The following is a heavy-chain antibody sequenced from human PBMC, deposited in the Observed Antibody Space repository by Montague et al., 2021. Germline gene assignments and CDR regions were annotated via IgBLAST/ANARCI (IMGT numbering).Heavy chain of an antibody. V-gene: IGHV3-23*01. Sequence: SLRLSCAVSGYDFRRYDMYWVRQAPGKGLESVSGISSTGGATYYADSVKGRFTISRDNSKDTLSLQMNSLRVEDTAIYYCVKSEVVVTFYSWIDTWGQGTLVTVSS. CDR3: VKSEVVVTFYSWIDT. J-gene: IGHJ5*02. CDR1: GYDFRRYD. CDR2: ISSTGGAT. D-gene: IGHD3-22*01.